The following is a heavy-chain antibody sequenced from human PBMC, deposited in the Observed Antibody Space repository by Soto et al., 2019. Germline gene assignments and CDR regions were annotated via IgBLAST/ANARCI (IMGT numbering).Heavy chain of an antibody. CDR3: ARQSRDYDFWSGYYNITLDY. CDR1: GYSFTSYW. V-gene: IGHV5-10-1*03. Sequence: EVQLVQSGAEVKKPGESLRISCKGSGYSFTSYWISWVRQMPGKGLEWLGRIDPSDSYTNYSPSFQGHVTISADKSISTAYLQWSSLKASDTAMYYCARQSRDYDFWSGYYNITLDYWGQGTLVTVSS. CDR2: IDPSDSYT. D-gene: IGHD3-3*01. J-gene: IGHJ4*02.